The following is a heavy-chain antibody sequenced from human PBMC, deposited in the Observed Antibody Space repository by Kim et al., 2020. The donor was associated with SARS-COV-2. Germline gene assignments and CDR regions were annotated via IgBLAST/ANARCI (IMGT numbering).Heavy chain of an antibody. CDR3: ARESIAAAGGGFDY. Sequence: GGSLRLSCAASGFTFSSYGMHWVRQAPGKGLEWVAVIWYDGSNKYYADSVKGRFTISRDNSKNTLYLQMNSLRAEDTAVYYCARESIAAAGGGFDYWGQGTLVTVSS. J-gene: IGHJ4*02. CDR2: IWYDGSNK. D-gene: IGHD6-13*01. CDR1: GFTFSSYG. V-gene: IGHV3-33*01.